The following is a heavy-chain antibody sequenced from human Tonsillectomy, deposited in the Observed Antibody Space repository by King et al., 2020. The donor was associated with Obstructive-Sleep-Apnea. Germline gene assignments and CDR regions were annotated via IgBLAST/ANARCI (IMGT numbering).Heavy chain of an antibody. Sequence: QLVQSGAEVKKPGASVKVSCKASGYTFTGYYIHWVRQAPGQGLEWMGWINPNSGGTNYAQKFQGRVTMTRDTSISPAYMELSRRISDDTAVYYCATVAVSTATYFFDYWGQGTLVTVSS. CDR1: GYTFTGYY. CDR3: ATVAVSTATYFFDY. J-gene: IGHJ4*02. D-gene: IGHD4-17*01. V-gene: IGHV1-2*02. CDR2: INPNSGGT.